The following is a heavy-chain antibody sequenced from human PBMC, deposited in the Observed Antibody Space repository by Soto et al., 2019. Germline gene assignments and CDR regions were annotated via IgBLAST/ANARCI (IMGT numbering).Heavy chain of an antibody. J-gene: IGHJ4*02. CDR3: ARVAVVTRGIDD. V-gene: IGHV3-74*01. Sequence: EVQLVESGGGLVQPGGSLRLSCVASGFTCSGSWMHWVRQAPGKGLVWVSRVNEYGTDSNYADSVKGRFTNSRDNAKNTVYLQMNGMRAAATAVYYCARVAVVTRGIDDWGQGTLGTVSS. D-gene: IGHD6-19*01. CDR1: GFTCSGSW. CDR2: VNEYGTDS.